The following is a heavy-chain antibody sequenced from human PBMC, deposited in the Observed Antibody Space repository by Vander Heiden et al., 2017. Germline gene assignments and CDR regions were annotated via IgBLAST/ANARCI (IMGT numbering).Heavy chain of an antibody. J-gene: IGHJ4*02. D-gene: IGHD5-18*01. CDR3: ARDEGYSYGTFDFDY. CDR2: ISSSSSYI. Sequence: EVQLVESGGGLVKPGGPLRLSCAASGFPFSGDSMNWVRQAPGKGLEWVSSISSSSSYIYYADSVKGRFTISRDNAKNSLYLQMNSLRAEDTAVYYCARDEGYSYGTFDFDYWGQGTLVTVSS. CDR1: GFPFSGDS. V-gene: IGHV3-21*01.